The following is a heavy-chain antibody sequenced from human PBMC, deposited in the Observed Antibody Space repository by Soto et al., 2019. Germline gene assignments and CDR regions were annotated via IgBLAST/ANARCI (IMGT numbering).Heavy chain of an antibody. CDR2: ISGSDGTT. CDR1: GFTFGTYA. Sequence: GGSLRLSCAASGFTFGTYAMNWVRQAPGKGLEWVSGISGSDGTTYYTDSVKGRFTISRDNTKNTLYMQMNSLRADDTPQYYCAKDRSVDTRDGLDPWGQGTLVNVSP. V-gene: IGHV3-23*01. CDR3: AKDRSVDTRDGLDP. J-gene: IGHJ5*02. D-gene: IGHD5-18*01.